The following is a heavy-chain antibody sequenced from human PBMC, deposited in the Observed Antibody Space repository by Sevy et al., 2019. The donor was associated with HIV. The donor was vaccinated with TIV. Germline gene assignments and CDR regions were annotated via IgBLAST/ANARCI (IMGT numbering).Heavy chain of an antibody. D-gene: IGHD4-17*01. CDR3: ARREPHRLRGYGMDV. V-gene: IGHV4-30-4*01. Sequence: SETLSLTCTVSGGSISSGDYYWSWIRQPPGKDLEWIGYIYYSGSTYYNPSLKSRVTISVDTSKNQFSLKLSSVTAADTAVYYCARREPHRLRGYGMDVWGQGTTVTVSS. CDR2: IYYSGST. J-gene: IGHJ6*02. CDR1: GGSISSGDYY.